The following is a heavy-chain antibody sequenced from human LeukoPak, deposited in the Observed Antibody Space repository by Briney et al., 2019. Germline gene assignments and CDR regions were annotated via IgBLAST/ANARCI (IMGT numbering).Heavy chain of an antibody. J-gene: IGHJ4*02. V-gene: IGHV3-48*01. CDR2: ISSSSSTI. CDR1: GFIFSTSA. D-gene: IGHD3-3*01. CDR3: ARGWTDDFWSGYYIRADY. Sequence: GGSLRLSCAASGFIFSTSAMSWVRQAPGKGLEWVSAISSSSSTIYYADSVKGRFTISRDNAKNSLYLQMNSLRAEDTAVYYCARGWTDDFWSGYYIRADYWGQGTLVTVSS.